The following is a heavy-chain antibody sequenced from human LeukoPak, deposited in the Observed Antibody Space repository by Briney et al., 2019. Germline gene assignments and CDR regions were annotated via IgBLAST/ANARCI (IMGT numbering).Heavy chain of an antibody. D-gene: IGHD1-14*01. J-gene: IGHJ1*01. CDR3: ARKPEY. V-gene: IGHV4-59*01. Sequence: SSETLSLTCSVSGGSFSTYYWTWIRQPPGKGLEWIGCIYNSGATYYNPSFKSRVTISVDSSKNQFSLKLTSVTAVDTAIYFCARKPEYWGQGALVTVSS. CDR2: IYNSGAT. CDR1: GGSFSTYY.